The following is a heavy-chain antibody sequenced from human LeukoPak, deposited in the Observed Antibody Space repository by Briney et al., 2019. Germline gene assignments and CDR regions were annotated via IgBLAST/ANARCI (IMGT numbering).Heavy chain of an antibody. V-gene: IGHV1-46*01. CDR1: GGTFSSYP. D-gene: IGHD3-9*01. Sequence: ASVKVSCKASGGTFSSYPISWVRQAPGQGLEWMGIINPSGGSTSYAQKFQGRVTMTRDMSTSTVYMELSSLRSEDTAVYYCARENYDILTEYYFDYWGQGTLVTVSS. J-gene: IGHJ4*02. CDR3: ARENYDILTEYYFDY. CDR2: INPSGGST.